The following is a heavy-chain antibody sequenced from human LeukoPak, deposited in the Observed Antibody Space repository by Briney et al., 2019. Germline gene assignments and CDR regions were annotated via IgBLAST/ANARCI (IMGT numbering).Heavy chain of an antibody. CDR3: ARDMRSGSSWYRDWFDP. V-gene: IGHV4-39*07. CDR1: GDSISTSNSY. Sequence: PSETLSLTCTVSGDSISTSNSYWGWIRQPPGKGLEWIGSIYYSGNTYYNASLKSRVTISVDTSKNQFSLKLSSVTAADTAVYYCARDMRSGSSWYRDWFDPWGQGTLVTVSS. J-gene: IGHJ5*02. CDR2: IYYSGNT. D-gene: IGHD6-13*01.